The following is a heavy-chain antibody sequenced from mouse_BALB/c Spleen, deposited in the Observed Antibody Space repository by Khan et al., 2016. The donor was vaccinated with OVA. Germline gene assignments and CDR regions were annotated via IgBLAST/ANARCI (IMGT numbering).Heavy chain of an antibody. J-gene: IGHJ2*01. Sequence: EVELVESGPGLVKPSQSLSLTCNVTGYSITSGYGWNWIRQFPGNKLEWMGYISYSGSTNYNQSLKSRISITRDTSKNQFFLQLNSVTTEETATYYCARTARIKYWGQGTTLTVSS. CDR1: GYSITSGYG. CDR2: ISYSGST. D-gene: IGHD1-2*01. V-gene: IGHV3-2*02. CDR3: ARTARIKY.